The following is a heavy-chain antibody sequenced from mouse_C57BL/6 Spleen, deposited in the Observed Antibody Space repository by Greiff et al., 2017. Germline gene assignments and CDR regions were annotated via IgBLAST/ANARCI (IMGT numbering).Heavy chain of an antibody. D-gene: IGHD3-2*02. CDR1: GYAFSSSW. V-gene: IGHV1-82*01. CDR3: ARSGSSGLGYAMDY. J-gene: IGHJ4*01. Sequence: QVQLQQSGPELVKPGASVKISCKASGYAFSSSWMNWVKQRPGKGLEWIGRIYPGDGDTNYNGKFKGKATLTADKSSSTAYMQLSSLTSEDSAVYVCARSGSSGLGYAMDYWGQGTSVTVSS. CDR2: IYPGDGDT.